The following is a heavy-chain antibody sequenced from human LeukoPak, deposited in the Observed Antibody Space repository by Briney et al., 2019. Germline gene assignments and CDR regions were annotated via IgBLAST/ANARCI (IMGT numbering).Heavy chain of an antibody. D-gene: IGHD6-19*01. CDR1: GFTFSSYG. Sequence: PGGSLRLSCAASGFTFSSYGMHWVRQAPGKGLEWVAVISYDGSNKYYADSVKGRFTISRDNSKNTLYLQMNSLRAEDTAVYYCARAPRLAVAGTEFDYWGQGTLVTVSS. CDR2: ISYDGSNK. CDR3: ARAPRLAVAGTEFDY. J-gene: IGHJ4*02. V-gene: IGHV3-30*03.